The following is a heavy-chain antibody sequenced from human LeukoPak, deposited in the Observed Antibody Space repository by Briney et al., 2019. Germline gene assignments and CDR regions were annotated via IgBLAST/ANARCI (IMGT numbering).Heavy chain of an antibody. CDR3: ATPHSPYNLYGDYEA. V-gene: IGHV3-23*01. Sequence: GGSLRLSCAAPGFTFSSYAMSWVRQAPGKGLEWVSAISGSGGSTYYADSVKGRFTISRDNSKNTLYLQMNSLRAEDTAVYYCATPHSPYNLYGDYEAWGQGTLVTVSS. D-gene: IGHD4-17*01. J-gene: IGHJ4*02. CDR2: ISGSGGST. CDR1: GFTFSSYA.